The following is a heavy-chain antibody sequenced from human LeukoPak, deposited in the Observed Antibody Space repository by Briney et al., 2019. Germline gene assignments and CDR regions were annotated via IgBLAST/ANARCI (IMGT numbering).Heavy chain of an antibody. CDR2: ISYDGSNK. CDR1: GFTFSSYA. J-gene: IGHJ4*02. V-gene: IGHV3-30-3*01. Sequence: PGGSLRLSCAASGFTFSSYAMHWVRQAPGKGLKWVAVISYDGSNKYYADSVKGRFTISRDNSKNTLYLQMNSLRAEDTAVYYCARGSCSSTSCYTHGYWGQGTLVTVSS. CDR3: ARGSCSSTSCYTHGY. D-gene: IGHD2-2*02.